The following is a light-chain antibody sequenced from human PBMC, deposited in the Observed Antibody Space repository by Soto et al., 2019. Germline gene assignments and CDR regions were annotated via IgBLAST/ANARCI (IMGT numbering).Light chain of an antibody. CDR3: QTWGTGIQV. J-gene: IGLJ2*01. Sequence: QLVLTQSPSASASLGASVKLTCTLSSGHSSSAIAWHQQQPEKGPRYLMKVNSDGSHSKGDGIPDRFSGSSSGAERYLTISSLQSEDEADYYCQTWGTGIQVFGGGTKLTVL. CDR1: SGHSSSA. V-gene: IGLV4-69*01. CDR2: VNSDGSH.